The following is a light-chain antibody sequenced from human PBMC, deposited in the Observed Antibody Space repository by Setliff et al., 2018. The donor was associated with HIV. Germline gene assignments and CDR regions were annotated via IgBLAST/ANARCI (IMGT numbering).Light chain of an antibody. V-gene: IGLV1-40*01. CDR2: GNS. Sequence: QSVLTQPPSVSGAPGQRVTISCTGSRSNIGAGYDVQWYQQLPGTAPELVMFGNSNRPSGVPDRFSDSKSGTSASLAISGLQAEDEADYYCQSYDSSLSGYVFGTGTKVTVL. CDR1: RSNIGAGYD. CDR3: QSYDSSLSGYV. J-gene: IGLJ1*01.